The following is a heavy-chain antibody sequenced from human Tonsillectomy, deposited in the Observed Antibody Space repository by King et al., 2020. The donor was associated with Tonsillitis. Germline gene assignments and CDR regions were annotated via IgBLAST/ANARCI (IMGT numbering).Heavy chain of an antibody. D-gene: IGHD3-3*01. CDR2: IFYSGST. CDR3: ARGDYDFHYYYYYLDV. Sequence: LQLQESGPGLVKPSETLSLTCTVSGGSSSRQYWSWIRQPPGKGLEWIGYIFYSGSTNYNPSLKSRVTISLDTSKNQFSLQLRSVTAADTAVYYCARGDYDFHYYYYYLDVWGKGTTVTVSS. V-gene: IGHV4-59*11. CDR1: GGSSSRQY. J-gene: IGHJ6*03.